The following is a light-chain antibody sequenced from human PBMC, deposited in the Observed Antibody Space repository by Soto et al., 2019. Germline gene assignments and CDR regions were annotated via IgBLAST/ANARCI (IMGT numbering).Light chain of an antibody. CDR3: SSYTNINARACV. Sequence: QSALTQPASVSGSPGQSITISCTGSSGDIGSYNRVSWYQQHPGKPPKLIIYEVTDRPSAVSNRFSGSKSGNTASLTISGLQAEDEAEYYCSSYTNINARACVFGTGTKLTVL. CDR1: SGDIGSYNR. CDR2: EVT. J-gene: IGLJ1*01. V-gene: IGLV2-14*01.